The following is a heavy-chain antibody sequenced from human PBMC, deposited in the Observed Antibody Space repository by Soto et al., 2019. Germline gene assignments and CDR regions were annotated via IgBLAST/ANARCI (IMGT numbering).Heavy chain of an antibody. J-gene: IGHJ6*02. CDR2: ITPVLDMA. Sequence: QVQLVQSGAEVKKPGSSVRVSCKASGGTFSSNTLSWVRQAGGQGLEWMGRITPVLDMADYEQKFQDRLTITVDKSTTTVYMELGSLRSEDTAIYYCARAISSGGRFSGMDVWGQGTTVTVSS. D-gene: IGHD3-16*01. V-gene: IGHV1-69*02. CDR3: ARAISSGGRFSGMDV. CDR1: GGTFSSNT.